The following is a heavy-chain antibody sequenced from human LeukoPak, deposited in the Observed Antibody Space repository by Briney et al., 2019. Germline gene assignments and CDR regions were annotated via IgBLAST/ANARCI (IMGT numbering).Heavy chain of an antibody. CDR3: ARDVVPAAPALGGFDP. Sequence: GGSLRLSCAASGFTFSSYAMHWVRQAPGKGLEWVAVISYDGSNKYYADSVKGRFTISRDNSKNTLYLQMNSLRAVDTAVYYCARDVVPAAPALGGFDPWGQGTLVTVSS. CDR2: ISYDGSNK. J-gene: IGHJ5*02. V-gene: IGHV3-30-3*01. D-gene: IGHD2-2*01. CDR1: GFTFSSYA.